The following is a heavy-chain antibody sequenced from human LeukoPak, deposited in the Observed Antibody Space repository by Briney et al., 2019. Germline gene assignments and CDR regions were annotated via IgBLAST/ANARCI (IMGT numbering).Heavy chain of an antibody. V-gene: IGHV4-31*03. D-gene: IGHD5-24*01. CDR1: GAYINSGAQY. J-gene: IGHJ4*01. Sequence: SGTLSLTCTVSGAYINSGAQYWGWIRQHPEKGLEWMGYVYRTGDTYYSPSFQSRIVMSVDTSKNQFSLRLSPVTAADTAVYFCAGKDGTSASFDYWGQGILVTVST. CDR2: VYRTGDT. CDR3: AGKDGTSASFDY.